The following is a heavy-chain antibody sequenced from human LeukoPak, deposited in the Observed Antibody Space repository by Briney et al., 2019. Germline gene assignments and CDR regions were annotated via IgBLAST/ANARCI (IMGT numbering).Heavy chain of an antibody. D-gene: IGHD7-27*01. CDR2: IYPNSGGT. J-gene: IGHJ3*02. CDR3: ARLWGKYDAFDI. Sequence: GASVKVSCKASGGTFSSYAISWVRQAPGQGLEWMGWIYPNSGGTNYPQKFQGRVTMTRDTSISTAYMELSSLRSDDTAVYYCARLWGKYDAFDIWGQGTMVTVSS. V-gene: IGHV1-2*02. CDR1: GGTFSSYA.